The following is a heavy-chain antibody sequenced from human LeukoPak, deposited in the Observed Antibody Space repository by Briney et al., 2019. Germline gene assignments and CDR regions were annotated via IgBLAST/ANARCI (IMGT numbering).Heavy chain of an antibody. D-gene: IGHD6-13*01. V-gene: IGHV3-30*18. CDR1: GFTFNSFA. CDR3: AKRYGSTWYYFDH. CDR2: ISYDGNNK. J-gene: IGHJ4*02. Sequence: GGSLRLSCAASGFTFNSFAMHWVRHAPGKGLEWVAVISYDGNNKYYADSVRGRFAISRDNSKNTLYLQMNSLRPEDTAVYYCAKRYGSTWYYFDHWGQGTLVTVSS.